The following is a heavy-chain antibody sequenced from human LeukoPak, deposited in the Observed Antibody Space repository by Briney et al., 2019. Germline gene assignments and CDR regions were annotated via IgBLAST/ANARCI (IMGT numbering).Heavy chain of an antibody. V-gene: IGHV3-30-3*02. J-gene: IGHJ4*02. CDR3: AKRYCSGGSCYHLSN. D-gene: IGHD2-15*01. Sequence: GRSLRLSCAASGFTFSSYAMHWVRQAPGKGLEWVAVISYDGSNKYYADSVKGRFTISRDNSKNTLYLQMNSLRAEDTAVYYCAKRYCSGGSCYHLSNLGQGILVTVSS. CDR1: GFTFSSYA. CDR2: ISYDGSNK.